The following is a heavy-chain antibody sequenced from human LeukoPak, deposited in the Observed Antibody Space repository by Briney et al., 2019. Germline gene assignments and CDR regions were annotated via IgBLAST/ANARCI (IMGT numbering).Heavy chain of an antibody. V-gene: IGHV3-74*01. D-gene: IGHD1-26*01. CDR2: INSDGSRT. CDR1: GFTFSTHW. Sequence: QSGGSLRLSCAASGFTFSTHWMHWVRQAPGKGLVWVSHINSDGSRTTYADSVKGRFTISRDNAKNTLYLQMNSLSAEDTAVYYCARDILGATNFFDPWGQGALVTVSS. CDR3: ARDILGATNFFDP. J-gene: IGHJ5*02.